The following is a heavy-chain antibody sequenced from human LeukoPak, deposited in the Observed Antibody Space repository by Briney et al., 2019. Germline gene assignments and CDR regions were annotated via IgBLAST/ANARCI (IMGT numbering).Heavy chain of an antibody. V-gene: IGHV3-11*01. CDR3: AKNYDTSAYYYGAYGY. CDR1: GFTFSDYY. CDR2: ISSSGSTI. D-gene: IGHD3-22*01. Sequence: GGSLRLSCAASGFTFSDYYMSWIRQAPGKGLEWVSYISSSGSTIYYADSVKGRFTISRDNSRNTLYLQMNSLRAEDSAVYYCAKNYDTSAYYYGAYGYWGQGTLVTVSS. J-gene: IGHJ4*02.